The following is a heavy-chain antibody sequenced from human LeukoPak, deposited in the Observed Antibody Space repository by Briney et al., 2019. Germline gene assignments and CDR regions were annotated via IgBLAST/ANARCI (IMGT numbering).Heavy chain of an antibody. J-gene: IGHJ4*02. Sequence: GGSLRPSCAASGFTFSSYAMHWVRQAPGKGLEWVSDISSSVGSTYYADSVKGRFTISRDNSKNTLYLQMNNLRAEDTAVYYCAKLPDSGSYYYFDYWGQGTLVTVSS. CDR1: GFTFSSYA. CDR2: ISSSVGST. CDR3: AKLPDSGSYYYFDY. D-gene: IGHD1-26*01. V-gene: IGHV3-23*01.